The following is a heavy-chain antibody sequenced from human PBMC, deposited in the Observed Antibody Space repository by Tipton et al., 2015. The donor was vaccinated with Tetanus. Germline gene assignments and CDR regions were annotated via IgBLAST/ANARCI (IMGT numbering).Heavy chain of an antibody. Sequence: TLSLTCTVSGGSISNTGDYWGWIRQSPGKGLEWIGEIHPSGSVNYNPSLKSRVTILLDTSENQFSLKLSSVTGADTAVYYCARGRDQYKSGNYWGQGTLVTVSS. D-gene: IGHD5-24*01. CDR2: IHPSGSV. V-gene: IGHV4-39*07. CDR1: GGSISNTGDY. CDR3: ARGRDQYKSGNY. J-gene: IGHJ4*02.